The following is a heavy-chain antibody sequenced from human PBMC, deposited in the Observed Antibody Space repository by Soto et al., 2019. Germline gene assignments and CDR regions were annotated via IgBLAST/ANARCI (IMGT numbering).Heavy chain of an antibody. CDR1: GVTFSSYA. CDR2: IYASGGTT. J-gene: IGHJ6*04. V-gene: IGHV3-23*01. D-gene: IGHD3-22*01. CDR3: ARESSYDSSGYYDY. Sequence: GGSLRLSCAASGVTFSSYAMTWVRQAPGEGPEWVSAIYASGGTTYYADSVKGRFTISRDNSKNTLYLQMNSLRAEDTAVYYCARESSYDSSGYYDYWGKGTTVTVSS.